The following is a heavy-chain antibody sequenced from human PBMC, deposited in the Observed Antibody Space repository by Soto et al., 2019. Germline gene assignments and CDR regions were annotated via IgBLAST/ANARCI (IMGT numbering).Heavy chain of an antibody. V-gene: IGHV1-69*01. Sequence: QVQLVQSGAEVKKPGSSVQVSCKASGGGNLRDYRTTWVRQAPGQGLEWVGGIIPKLGSANYAQNFEGSVTITADESTSTVYMELQSLSSEDTAVYYRARGGGGYYSGTVYWGQGTPVTVSS. D-gene: IGHD2-21*02. J-gene: IGHJ4*02. CDR3: ARGGGGYYSGTVY. CDR2: IIPKLGSA. CDR1: GGGNLRDYR.